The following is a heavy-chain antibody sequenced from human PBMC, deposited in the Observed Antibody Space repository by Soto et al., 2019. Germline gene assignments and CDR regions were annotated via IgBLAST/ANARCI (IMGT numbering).Heavy chain of an antibody. CDR1: GYTFTNYA. CDR2: MNAGNRNT. Sequence: ASVKVSCKASGYTFTNYAIHWVRQAPGQRLEWMGWMNAGNRNTEYSQKFQGRVIMTRDTSASTAYMELSSLTSEDTAVYYCARGYDYVWGSYRSDAFDIWGHGTMVTVSS. V-gene: IGHV1-3*01. CDR3: ARGYDYVWGSYRSDAFDI. J-gene: IGHJ3*02. D-gene: IGHD3-16*02.